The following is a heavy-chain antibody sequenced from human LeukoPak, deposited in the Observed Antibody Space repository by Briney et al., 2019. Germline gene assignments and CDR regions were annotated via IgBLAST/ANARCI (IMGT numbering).Heavy chain of an antibody. J-gene: IGHJ4*02. V-gene: IGHV3-30*09. CDR3: ARFRAATTRFDY. D-gene: IGHD1/OR15-1a*01. CDR2: VSFDGNTT. Sequence: GRSLRLSCAASGFTFRNYAMYWVRQAPGRGLEWAAVVSFDGNTTFYSNSVKGRFAISRDNSKNTLYLEMNSLRPEDTAVYYCARFRAATTRFDYWGQGTLVTVSS. CDR1: GFTFRNYA.